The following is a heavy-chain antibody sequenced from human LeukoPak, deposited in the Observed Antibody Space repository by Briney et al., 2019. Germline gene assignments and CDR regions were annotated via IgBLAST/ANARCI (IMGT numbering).Heavy chain of an antibody. CDR2: IYYGGNT. J-gene: IGHJ6*02. Sequence: SETLSLTCTVSGGSISTYFWSWIRQPPGKGLEGIGYIYYGGNTNYNPSLKSRVIISLDTSKNQFSLKLSSLTAADTAVYYCARDRSFSGLDVWGQGTTVTVSS. CDR1: GGSISTYF. CDR3: ARDRSFSGLDV. V-gene: IGHV4-59*01. D-gene: IGHD3-10*01.